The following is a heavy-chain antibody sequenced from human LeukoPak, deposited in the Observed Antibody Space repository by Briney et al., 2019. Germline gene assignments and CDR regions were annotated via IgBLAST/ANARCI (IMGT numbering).Heavy chain of an antibody. Sequence: ASVKVSCKASGYTFTGYYMHWVRQAPGQGLEWMGWINPNSGGTNYAQKFQGRVTMTRDTSTSTVYMEVSSLRSEDTAAYYCVRDRTQLWLRAAFDVWGQGTMVTVSS. CDR2: INPNSGGT. J-gene: IGHJ3*01. CDR1: GYTFTGYY. CDR3: VRDRTQLWLRAAFDV. D-gene: IGHD5-18*01. V-gene: IGHV1-2*02.